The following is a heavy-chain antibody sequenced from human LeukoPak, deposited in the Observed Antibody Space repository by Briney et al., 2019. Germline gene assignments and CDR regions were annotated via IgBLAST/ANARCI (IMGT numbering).Heavy chain of an antibody. CDR1: GYSISSGYY. J-gene: IGHJ3*02. CDR2: IYHSGST. D-gene: IGHD4-11*01. Sequence: SETLSLTCAVSGYSISSGYYWGWIRQPPGKGLEWIGSIYHSGSTYYNPSLKSRVTISVDTSKNQFSLKLSSVTAADTAVYYCARETYSNYLDAFDIWGQGTMVTVSS. V-gene: IGHV4-38-2*02. CDR3: ARETYSNYLDAFDI.